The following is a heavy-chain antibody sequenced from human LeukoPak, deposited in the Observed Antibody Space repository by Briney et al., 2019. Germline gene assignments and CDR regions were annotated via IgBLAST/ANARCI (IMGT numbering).Heavy chain of an antibody. CDR2: INLNSGGT. CDR3: ARDWQWPEGDY. D-gene: IGHD6-19*01. Sequence: VASVKVSCKASGYTFTGYYMHWVRQAPGQGLEWMGRINLNSGGTNYAQKFQGRVTMTRDTSISTAYMELSRLRSDDTAVYYCARDWQWPEGDYWGQGTLVTVSS. J-gene: IGHJ4*02. CDR1: GYTFTGYY. V-gene: IGHV1-2*06.